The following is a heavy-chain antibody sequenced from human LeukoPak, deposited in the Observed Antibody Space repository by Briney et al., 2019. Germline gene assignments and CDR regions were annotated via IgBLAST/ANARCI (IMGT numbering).Heavy chain of an antibody. CDR2: ISGYTGDT. V-gene: IGHV1-18*01. D-gene: IGHD5-18*01. J-gene: IGHJ4*02. CDR3: AGGTAMVSIDY. Sequence: GASEKVSCKASGYTFISYAISWVRQAPGQGLEWMGWISGYTGDTRYAQKLQGRVTMTTDTSTSTAYMELRSLRSDDTAVYYCAGGTAMVSIDYWGQGTLVTVSS. CDR1: GYTFISYA.